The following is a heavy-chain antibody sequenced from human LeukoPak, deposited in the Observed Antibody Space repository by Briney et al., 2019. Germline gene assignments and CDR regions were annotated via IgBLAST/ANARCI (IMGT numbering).Heavy chain of an antibody. CDR1: GFTFSSYW. CDR2: IMQDGSEK. V-gene: IGHV3-7*01. CDR3: VRDRSSGYCADAFDI. J-gene: IGHJ3*02. D-gene: IGHD3-22*01. Sequence: GGSLRLSCAASGFTFSSYWMNWVRQAPGKGLEWVANIMQDGSEKYYVDSVKGRFTISRDNAKNSLYLQMNSLRAEDTAVYYCVRDRSSGYCADAFDIWGQGTMVTVSS.